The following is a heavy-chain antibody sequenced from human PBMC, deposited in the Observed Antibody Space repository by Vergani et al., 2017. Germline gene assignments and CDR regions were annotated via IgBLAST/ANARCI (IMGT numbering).Heavy chain of an antibody. CDR1: GFTFSSYG. CDR2: IRYDGSNK. J-gene: IGHJ4*02. Sequence: QVQLVESGGGVVQPGGSLRLSCAASGFTFSSYGMHWVRQVPGKGLEWVAFIRYDGSNKYYADSVKGRFTISRDNSKNTLYLQMNSLRAEDTAVYYCAKVICSSTSCYLVDYWGQGTLVTVSS. V-gene: IGHV3-30*02. CDR3: AKVICSSTSCYLVDY. D-gene: IGHD2-2*01.